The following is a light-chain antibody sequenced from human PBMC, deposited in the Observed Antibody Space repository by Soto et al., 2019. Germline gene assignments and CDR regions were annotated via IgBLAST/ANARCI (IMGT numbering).Light chain of an antibody. J-gene: IGKJ2*01. Sequence: EIVMTQSPATLSVSPGERATLSARASQIVSSNLAGYQQKPGQAPRLLIYGASTRATGIPARFSGSGSGTEFTLTISSLQSEDFAVYYCQQYNNWPPYTFGQGTKLEIK. CDR2: GAS. V-gene: IGKV3-15*01. CDR3: QQYNNWPPYT. CDR1: QIVSSN.